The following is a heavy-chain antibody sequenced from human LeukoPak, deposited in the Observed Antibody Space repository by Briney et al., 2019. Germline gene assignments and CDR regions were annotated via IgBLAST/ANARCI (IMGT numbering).Heavy chain of an antibody. CDR2: INAGNGNT. J-gene: IGHJ6*02. D-gene: IGHD2/OR15-2a*01. CDR3: AREGFSDGMDV. V-gene: IGHV1-3*01. Sequence: ASVKVSCKAFGYTFTSYAMHWVRQAPGQRLGWMGWINAGNGNTKYSQKFQGRVTITRDTSASTAYMELSSLRSEDTAVYYCAREGFSDGMDVWGQGTTVTVSS. CDR1: GYTFTSYA.